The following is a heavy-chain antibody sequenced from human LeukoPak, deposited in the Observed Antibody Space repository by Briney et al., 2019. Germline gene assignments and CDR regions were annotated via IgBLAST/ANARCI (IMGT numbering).Heavy chain of an antibody. J-gene: IGHJ4*02. V-gene: IGHV3-30*18. CDR3: AKDRVSYGWGKDY. CDR1: GFTFSSYG. CDR2: ISYDGSNK. D-gene: IGHD3-10*01. Sequence: GGSLRLSCAASGFTFSSYGMHWVRRAPGKGLEWVAVISYDGSNKYYADSVKGRFTISRDNSKNTLYLQMNSLRAEDTAVYYCAKDRVSYGWGKDYWGQGTLVTVSS.